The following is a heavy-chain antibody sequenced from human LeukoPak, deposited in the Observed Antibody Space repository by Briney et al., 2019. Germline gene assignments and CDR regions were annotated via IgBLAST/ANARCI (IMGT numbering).Heavy chain of an antibody. J-gene: IGHJ4*02. D-gene: IGHD3-16*01. CDR1: GFTFRNFY. V-gene: IGHV3-74*01. Sequence: GGSLRLSCAASGFTFRNFYMHWVRQAPGKGLVWVSHLNGDGTTTGYADSVKGRFTISRDNAKNTLFLQMSSLRAEDTAVYYCGRGGVQAAKDYGGQGTLVTVSS. CDR2: LNGDGTTT. CDR3: GRGGVQAAKDY.